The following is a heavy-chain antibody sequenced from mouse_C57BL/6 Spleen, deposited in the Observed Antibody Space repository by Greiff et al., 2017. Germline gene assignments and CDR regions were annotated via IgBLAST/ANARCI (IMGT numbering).Heavy chain of an antibody. D-gene: IGHD3-2*02. Sequence: EVQGVESGGGLVQPKGSLKLSCAASGFSFNTYAMNWVRQAPGKGLEWVARIRSKSNNYATYYADSVKDRFTISRDDSESMLYLQMNNLKTEDTAMYYCVRASSGYWFAYWGQGTLVTVSA. CDR3: VRASSGYWFAY. CDR1: GFSFNTYA. V-gene: IGHV10-1*01. J-gene: IGHJ3*01. CDR2: IRSKSNNYAT.